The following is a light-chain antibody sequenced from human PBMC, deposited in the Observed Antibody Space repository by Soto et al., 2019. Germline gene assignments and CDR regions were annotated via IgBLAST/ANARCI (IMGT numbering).Light chain of an antibody. Sequence: DIVMTQSPDSLAVSLGERATINCKSSQSVLYSSNNKNYLAWYQQKPGQPPKLLIYWASTRESGVPDRFSGSGSGKDFNLTSSSLQAEDVAVYYCQQYYSTPLTFGGGTKVEIK. CDR3: QQYYSTPLT. V-gene: IGKV4-1*01. J-gene: IGKJ4*01. CDR1: QSVLYSSNNKNY. CDR2: WAS.